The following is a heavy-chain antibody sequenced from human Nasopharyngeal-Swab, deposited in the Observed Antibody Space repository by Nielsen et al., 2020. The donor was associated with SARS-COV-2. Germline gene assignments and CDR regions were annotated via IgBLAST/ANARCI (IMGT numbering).Heavy chain of an antibody. CDR1: GFTFSDYY. CDR3: ARGSIRGIIISDFDY. Sequence: GESLKISCAASGFTFSDYYMSWIRQAPGKGLEWVSYISSSSSYTNYADSVKGRFTISSDNAKNSLYLQMNSLRADDTAVYYCARGSIRGIIISDFDYWGQGTLVTVSS. D-gene: IGHD3-10*01. J-gene: IGHJ4*02. V-gene: IGHV3-11*05. CDR2: ISSSSSYT.